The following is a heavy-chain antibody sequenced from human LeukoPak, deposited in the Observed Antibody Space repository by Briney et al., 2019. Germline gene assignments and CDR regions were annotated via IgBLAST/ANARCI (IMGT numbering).Heavy chain of an antibody. J-gene: IGHJ4*02. CDR1: GYIFTGYY. V-gene: IGHV1-2*02. D-gene: IGHD2-2*01. CDR3: ARSSYCSSTSCYVVRFDY. CDR2: INPNSGGT. Sequence: ASVKVSCKASGYIFTGYYMHWVRQAPGQGLEWMGWINPNSGGTNYAQKFQGRVTMTRDTSISTAYMELSRLRSDDTAVYYCARSSYCSSTSCYVVRFDYWGQGTLVTVSS.